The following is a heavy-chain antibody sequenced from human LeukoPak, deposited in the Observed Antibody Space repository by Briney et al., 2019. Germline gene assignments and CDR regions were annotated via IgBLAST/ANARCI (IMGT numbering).Heavy chain of an antibody. CDR3: AKARKNIVATIKDY. CDR1: GFTFSGSA. D-gene: IGHD5-12*01. Sequence: PGGSLKLSCAASGFTFSGSAMHWVRQASGKGLEWVGRIRSKANSYATAYAASVKGRFTISRDDSKNTAYLQMNSLKTEDTAVYYCAKARKNIVATIKDYWGQGTLVTVSS. V-gene: IGHV3-73*01. CDR2: IRSKANSYAT. J-gene: IGHJ4*02.